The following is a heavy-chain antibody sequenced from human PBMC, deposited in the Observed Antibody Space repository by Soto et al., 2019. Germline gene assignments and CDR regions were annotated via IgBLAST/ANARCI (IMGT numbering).Heavy chain of an antibody. CDR1: GASVNSASYD. D-gene: IGHD6-13*01. Sequence: SETLSLTCTVSGASVNSASYDWTWIRQPPGKGLEYIGYIRYSGTTDYNPSLKRRVTISLDTSKNHFSLKLTSVTSAATAVYYCARTDSRGAWAAWFWGQGTLVTVSS. V-gene: IGHV4-61*03. CDR2: IRYSGTT. J-gene: IGHJ4*02. CDR3: ARTDSRGAWAAWF.